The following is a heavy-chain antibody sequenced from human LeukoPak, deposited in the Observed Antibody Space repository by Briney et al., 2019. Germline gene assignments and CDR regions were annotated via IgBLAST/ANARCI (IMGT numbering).Heavy chain of an antibody. Sequence: SETLSLTCTVSGGSISSGGYYWSWIRQHPGKGLEWIGYIYYSGSTYYNTSLKSRVTISVDTSKNQFSLKLSSVTAADTAVYYCASGYSYGPGAFDIWGQGTMVTVSS. J-gene: IGHJ3*02. D-gene: IGHD5-18*01. CDR3: ASGYSYGPGAFDI. CDR2: IYYSGST. CDR1: GGSISSGGYY. V-gene: IGHV4-30-4*08.